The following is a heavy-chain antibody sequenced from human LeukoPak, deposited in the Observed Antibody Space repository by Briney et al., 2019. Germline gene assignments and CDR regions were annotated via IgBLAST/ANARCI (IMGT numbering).Heavy chain of an antibody. Sequence: GASVKVSCKASGYTFTSYGISWVRQAPGQGLEWMGWISAYNGNTNYAQKLQGRVTMTTNTSTSTAYMELRSLRSDDTAVYYCARDRVLTGYYYYYMDVWGKGTTVTVSS. CDR2: ISAYNGNT. CDR1: GYTFTSYG. V-gene: IGHV1-18*01. D-gene: IGHD3-9*01. J-gene: IGHJ6*03. CDR3: ARDRVLTGYYYYYMDV.